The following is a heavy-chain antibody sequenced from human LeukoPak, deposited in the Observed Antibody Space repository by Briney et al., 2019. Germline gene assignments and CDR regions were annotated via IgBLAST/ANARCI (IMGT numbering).Heavy chain of an antibody. D-gene: IGHD1-1*01. Sequence: GGSLRLSCVAPGFTVSSNYMNWGRQAPGKGLAWVSIIYSGERTYYADSVKGRFTISRDTSKNTLYLHMNSLRAEDTGMYYCARDNSGSIDYWGQGTLVTVSS. J-gene: IGHJ4*02. CDR2: IYSGERT. V-gene: IGHV3-53*01. CDR1: GFTVSSNY. CDR3: ARDNSGSIDY.